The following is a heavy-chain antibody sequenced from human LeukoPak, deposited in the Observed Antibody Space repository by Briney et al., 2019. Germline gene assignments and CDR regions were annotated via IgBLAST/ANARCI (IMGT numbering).Heavy chain of an antibody. Sequence: ASVKVSCKASGYTFTGYYIHWVRQAPGQGLEWMGWINPNSGGTYYAQKFQGRVTMTSDTSISTAYMELSRLTSDDTAVYFCARANLVGTYYFYMDVWGKGTTVTVSS. CDR2: INPNSGGT. V-gene: IGHV1-2*02. CDR1: GYTFTGYY. J-gene: IGHJ6*03. CDR3: ARANLVGTYYFYMDV.